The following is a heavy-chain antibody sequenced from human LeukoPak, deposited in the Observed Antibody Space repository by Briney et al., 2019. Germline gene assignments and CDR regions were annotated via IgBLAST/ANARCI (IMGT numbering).Heavy chain of an antibody. CDR1: GFTFSSYG. Sequence: GGSLRLSCAASGFTFSSYGMSWVRQAPGKGLERVSSISYSGGSTDYADSVKGGFTISRDNSKNTLYLQMNSLRAEDTAVYYCAKPPFASGWYGGFDPWGQGTLVTVSS. CDR2: ISYSGGST. D-gene: IGHD6-19*01. CDR3: AKPPFASGWYGGFDP. J-gene: IGHJ5*02. V-gene: IGHV3-23*01.